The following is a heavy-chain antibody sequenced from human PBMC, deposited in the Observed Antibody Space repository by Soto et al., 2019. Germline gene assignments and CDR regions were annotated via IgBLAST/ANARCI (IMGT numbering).Heavy chain of an antibody. CDR3: ARDSSDYGGRFDY. D-gene: IGHD4-17*01. CDR1: GGSVSSGSYY. V-gene: IGHV4-61*01. J-gene: IGHJ4*02. Sequence: QVQLQESGPGLVKPSEPLSLTCTVSGGSVSSGSYYWSWIRQPPGKGLEWIGYIYYSGSTNYNPSLKSRVTISVDTSKNQFSLKLSSVTAADTAVYYCARDSSDYGGRFDYWGQGTLVTVSS. CDR2: IYYSGST.